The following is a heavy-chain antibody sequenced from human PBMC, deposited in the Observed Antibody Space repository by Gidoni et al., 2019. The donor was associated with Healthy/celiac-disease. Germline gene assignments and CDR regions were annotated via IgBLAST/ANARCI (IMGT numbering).Heavy chain of an antibody. CDR1: GFTFADYA. CDR3: AKDSTVTTPWDAFDI. J-gene: IGHJ3*02. Sequence: EVQLVESGGGLVQPGRSLRLSCAASGFTFADYAMHWVRQAPGKGLAWVSGISWNSGSIGYADSVKGRFTISRDNAKNSLYLQMNSLRAEDTALYYCAKDSTVTTPWDAFDIWGQGTMVTVSS. V-gene: IGHV3-9*01. D-gene: IGHD4-17*01. CDR2: ISWNSGSI.